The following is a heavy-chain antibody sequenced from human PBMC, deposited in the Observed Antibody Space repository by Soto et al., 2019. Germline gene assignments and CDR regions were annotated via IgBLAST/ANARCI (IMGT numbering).Heavy chain of an antibody. CDR1: GFIFSDSA. D-gene: IGHD1-26*01. V-gene: IGHV3-73*02. CDR3: YVWELRDPGPDC. J-gene: IGHJ4*02. Sequence: EVQLVESGGGLVQPGGSLKLSCAASGFIFSDSAVHWVRQASGKGLEWVGRIRSTSKTYATAYAASVKGRFTISRDDSKNMAYLQMNSRKTEDTAVYYCYVWELRDPGPDCWGQGTLVTVSS. CDR2: IRSTSKTYAT.